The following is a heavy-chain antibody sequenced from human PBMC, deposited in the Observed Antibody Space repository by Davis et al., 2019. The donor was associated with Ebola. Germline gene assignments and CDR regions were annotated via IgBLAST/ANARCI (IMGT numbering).Heavy chain of an antibody. D-gene: IGHD5-18*01. CDR2: INHSGST. CDR3: ARDWGDTVVPGYYYGMDV. V-gene: IGHV4-34*01. J-gene: IGHJ6*02. Sequence: SETLSLTCAVYGGSFSGYYWSWIRQPPGKGLEWIGEINHSGSTNYNPSLKSRVTISVDTSKNQFSLKLSSVTAADTAVYYCARDWGDTVVPGYYYGMDVWGQGTTVTVSS. CDR1: GGSFSGYY.